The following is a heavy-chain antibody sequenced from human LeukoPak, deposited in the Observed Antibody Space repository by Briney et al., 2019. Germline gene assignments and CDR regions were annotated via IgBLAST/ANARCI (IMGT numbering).Heavy chain of an antibody. J-gene: IGHJ4*02. CDR1: GFTFSNYA. V-gene: IGHV3-23*01. D-gene: IGHD3-10*01. CDR2: ISASGAST. Sequence: PGGSLRLSCAASGFTFSNYAMSWVRQAPGKGLEWVSTISASGASTFYADSVKGRLTISRDNSKNTLYMQMNSLRAEDTAVYYCAKWYGSGSYYIDYWGQGTPVAVSS. CDR3: AKWYGSGSYYIDY.